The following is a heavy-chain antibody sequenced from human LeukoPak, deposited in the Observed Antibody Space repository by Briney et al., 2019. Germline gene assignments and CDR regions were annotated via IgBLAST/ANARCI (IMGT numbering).Heavy chain of an antibody. V-gene: IGHV4-31*11. CDR2: IYYSGST. CDR1: GGSFSGYY. CDR3: ARDRY. J-gene: IGHJ4*02. Sequence: SETLSLTCAVYGGSFSGYYWSWIRQHPGKGLEWIGYIYYSGSTYYNPSLKSRVTISVDTSKNQFSLKLSSVTAADTAVYYCARDRYWGQGTLVTVSS.